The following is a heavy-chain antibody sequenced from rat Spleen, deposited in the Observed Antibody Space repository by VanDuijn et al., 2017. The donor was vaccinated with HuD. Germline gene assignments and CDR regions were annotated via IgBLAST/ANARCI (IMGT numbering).Heavy chain of an antibody. V-gene: IGHV2-30*01. Sequence: QVQLKESGPGLVQPSQTLSLTCTVSGFSLPTSNVHWVRQPTGKGLEWMGVIWTSGNTDYNSTLKTRLSISRDTSKSQVFLKMISLQTEDTATYYCARLGSYGDYWGQGVMVTVSS. J-gene: IGHJ2*01. CDR3: ARLGSYGDY. D-gene: IGHD1-3*01. CDR1: GFSLPTSN. CDR2: IWTSGNT.